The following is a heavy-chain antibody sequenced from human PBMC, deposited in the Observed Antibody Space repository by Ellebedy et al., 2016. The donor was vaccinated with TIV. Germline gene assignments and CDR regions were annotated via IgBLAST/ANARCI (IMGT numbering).Heavy chain of an antibody. J-gene: IGHJ4*02. D-gene: IGHD3-22*01. V-gene: IGHV1-18*04. CDR1: GYTFTSYY. CDR3: ARGSRDSSGYYYGF. CDR2: ISGYNGNT. Sequence: ASVKVSXXASGYTFTSYYIHWVRQAPGHGLEWMGWISGYNGNTNYAQKLQGRVTMTTDTSTTTAYMELRSLRSDDTAVYYCARGSRDSSGYYYGFWGQGTLVTVSS.